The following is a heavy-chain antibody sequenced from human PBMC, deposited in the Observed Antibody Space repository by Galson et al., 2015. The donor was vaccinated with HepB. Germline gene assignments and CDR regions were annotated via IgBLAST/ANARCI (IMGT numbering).Heavy chain of an antibody. V-gene: IGHV4-4*07. CDR3: ARDLRYCSSTSCYSYFDY. CDR1: GGSISSYY. D-gene: IGHD2-2*01. Sequence: SETLSLTCTVSGGSISSYYWSWIRQPAGKGLEWIGRIYTSGSTNYNPSLKSRVTMSVDTSKNQFSLKLSSVTAADTAVYYCARDLRYCSSTSCYSYFDYWGQGTLVTVSS. CDR2: IYTSGST. J-gene: IGHJ4*02.